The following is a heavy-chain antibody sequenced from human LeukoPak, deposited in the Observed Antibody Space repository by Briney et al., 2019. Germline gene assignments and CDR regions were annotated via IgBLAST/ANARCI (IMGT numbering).Heavy chain of an antibody. CDR1: GFTFRNYG. Sequence: GGSLRLSCAASGFTFRNYGMSWVRQAPGKGLEWVSAISNSGGNTYYADSVKGRFTISRDNSRNTLYLQMNSLKTEDTAVSYCTRMYYGETDWGQGTLVTVSS. J-gene: IGHJ4*02. V-gene: IGHV3-23*01. CDR3: TRMYYGETD. CDR2: ISNSGGNT. D-gene: IGHD4-17*01.